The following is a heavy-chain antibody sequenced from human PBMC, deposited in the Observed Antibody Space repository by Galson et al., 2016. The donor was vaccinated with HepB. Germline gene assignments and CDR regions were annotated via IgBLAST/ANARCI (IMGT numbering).Heavy chain of an antibody. V-gene: IGHV3-23*01. D-gene: IGHD2-15*01. CDR2: ISGSGGST. J-gene: IGHJ4*02. CDR3: AKGQISSDY. CDR1: GFTFSSYA. Sequence: SLRLSCAASGFTFSSYATSWVRQAPGKGLEWVSAISGSGGSTYYADSVKGRFTISRDNSKNTLSLQMNSLRAEETAVYYCAKGQISSDYWGQGTLVTVSS.